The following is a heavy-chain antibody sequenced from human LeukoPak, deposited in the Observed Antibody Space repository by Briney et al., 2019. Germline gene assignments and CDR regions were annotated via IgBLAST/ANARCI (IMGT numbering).Heavy chain of an antibody. V-gene: IGHV3-30*01. CDR3: ARVGYYASGPFSYFDY. J-gene: IGHJ4*02. D-gene: IGHD3-10*01. CDR1: GFMFTNCA. CDR2: VSYDGKYE. Sequence: PGGSLRLSCAASGFMFTNCAFHWVRQAPGKGPEWVATVSYDGKYEFYSDSVKGRFTISRDNSKNTLYLQMNSLSVEDTAVYYCARVGYYASGPFSYFDYWGQGTLVTVSS.